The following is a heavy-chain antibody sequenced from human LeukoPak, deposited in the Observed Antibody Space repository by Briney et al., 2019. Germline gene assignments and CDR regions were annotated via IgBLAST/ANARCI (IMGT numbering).Heavy chain of an antibody. J-gene: IGHJ5*02. CDR2: INHSGST. CDR3: ARVVVAPIFGVFDP. CDR1: GGSFSGYY. Sequence: PSETLSLTCAVYGGSFSGYYWSWIRQPPGKGLEWIGEINHSGSTNYNPSLKSRVTISVDTSKNQFSLKLSSVTAADTAVYYCARVVVAPIFGVFDPWSQGTLVTVSS. D-gene: IGHD3-3*01. V-gene: IGHV4-34*01.